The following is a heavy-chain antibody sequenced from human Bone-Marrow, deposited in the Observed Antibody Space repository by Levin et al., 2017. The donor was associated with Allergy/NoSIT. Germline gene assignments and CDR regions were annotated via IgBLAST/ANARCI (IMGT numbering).Heavy chain of an antibody. CDR1: GGSISSGGYS. J-gene: IGHJ4*02. CDR2: IYHSGST. CDR3: ARGRGHYYDSSGYYYVLEGGLIEFDY. D-gene: IGHD3-22*01. Sequence: LRLSCAVSGGSISSGGYSWSWIRQPPGKGLEWIGYIYHSGSTYYNPSLKSRVTISVDRSKNQFSLKLSSVTAADTAVYYCARGRGHYYDSSGYYYVLEGGLIEFDYWGQGTLVTVSS. V-gene: IGHV4-30-2*01.